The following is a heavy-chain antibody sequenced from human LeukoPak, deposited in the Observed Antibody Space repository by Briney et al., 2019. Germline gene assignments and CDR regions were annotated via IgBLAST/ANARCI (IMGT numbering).Heavy chain of an antibody. CDR3: VRDLT. J-gene: IGHJ5*02. CDR1: GFTFSTYP. V-gene: IGHV3-23*01. Sequence: GGSLRLSCAASGFTFSTYPISWVRQAPGKGLEWVSAISGGGDITYYADSVKGRFTISRDNSKNTLYLQMNSLRAEDTAVYYCVRDLTWGQGTLVTVPS. CDR2: ISGGGDIT.